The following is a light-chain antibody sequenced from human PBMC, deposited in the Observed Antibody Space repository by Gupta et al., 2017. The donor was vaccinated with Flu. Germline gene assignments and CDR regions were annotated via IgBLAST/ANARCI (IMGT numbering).Light chain of an antibody. V-gene: IGKV3-11*01. CDR2: DAS. Sequence: EIVLTQSPPTLSFSPGERATLSCRASQSVSSYLAWYQQKPGQAPRLLIYDASNRATGIPARFSGSGSGTDFTLTISSLEPEDFAVYYCQQRSNCPITFGRGTEVEIK. CDR3: QQRSNCPIT. CDR1: QSVSSY. J-gene: IGKJ4*01.